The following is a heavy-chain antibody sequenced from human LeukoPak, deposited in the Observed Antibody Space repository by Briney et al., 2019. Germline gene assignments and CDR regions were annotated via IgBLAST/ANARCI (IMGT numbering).Heavy chain of an antibody. CDR3: ARQATSDSYYCCGMDV. Sequence: PGGSLRLSCAASGFTFRSFNMKWVRQAPGKGLEWVSYISSSSKIYYANSVKGRFTISRDNAENSLYLQMNGLSLKAAATSYCARQATSDSYYCCGMDVWGQGTTVTVSS. V-gene: IGHV3-48*01. CDR1: GFTFRSFN. CDR2: ISSSSKI. J-gene: IGHJ6*02.